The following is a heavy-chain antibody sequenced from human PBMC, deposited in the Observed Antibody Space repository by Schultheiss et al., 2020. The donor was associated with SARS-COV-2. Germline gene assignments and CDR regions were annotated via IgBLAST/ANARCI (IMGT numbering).Heavy chain of an antibody. J-gene: IGHJ4*02. CDR1: GFTFSSYS. Sequence: GESLKISCAASGFTFSSYSMNWVRQAPGKGLEWVSSISSSSSYIYYADSVKGRFTISRDNAKNSLYLQMNSLRAEDTAVYYCARDGRYFDGAAVGYWGQGTLVTVSS. D-gene: IGHD3-9*01. CDR3: ARDGRYFDGAAVGY. CDR2: ISSSSSYI. V-gene: IGHV3-21*01.